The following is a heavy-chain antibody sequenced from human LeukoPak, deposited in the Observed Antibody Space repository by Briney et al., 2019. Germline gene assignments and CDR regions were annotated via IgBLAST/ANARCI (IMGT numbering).Heavy chain of an antibody. CDR3: GRARTGSGSTINYYYGMDV. CDR2: IYSGGST. Sequence: GGSLRLSCAASGFTVSSNYMSWVRQAPGKGLEWVSVIYSGGSTYYADSVKGRFTISRDNSKNTLYLQMNSLRAEETAGYSCGRARTGSGSTINYYYGMDVWGQGTTVTVSS. CDR1: GFTVSSNY. D-gene: IGHD3-10*01. V-gene: IGHV3-53*01. J-gene: IGHJ6*02.